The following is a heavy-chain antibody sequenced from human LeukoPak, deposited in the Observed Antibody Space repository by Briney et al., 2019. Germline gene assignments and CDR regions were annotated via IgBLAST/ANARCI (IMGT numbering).Heavy chain of an antibody. CDR3: ARAAIVVVITTPGGFDI. D-gene: IGHD3-22*01. V-gene: IGHV4-34*01. CDR2: INHSGST. CDR1: GGSFSGYY. J-gene: IGHJ3*02. Sequence: PSETLSLTCAVYGGSFSGYYWSWIRQPPGKGLEWIGEINHSGSTNYNPSLKSRVTMSVDTSKNQFSLKLSSVTAADTAVYYCARAAIVVVITTPGGFDIWGQGTMVTVSS.